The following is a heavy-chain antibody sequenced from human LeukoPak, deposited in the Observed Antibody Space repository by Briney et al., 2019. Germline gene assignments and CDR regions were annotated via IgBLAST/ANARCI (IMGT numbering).Heavy chain of an antibody. V-gene: IGHV5-51*01. D-gene: IGHD6-19*01. CDR1: GYSFTSYW. Sequence: GESLKISCKGSGYSFTSYWIAWVRQMPGKGLEWMGIMYPGDSDTRYSPSFQGQVTISADKSIGTAYLQWGSLKASDTAIYYCARRSSGGKEFDYWGQGTLVTVSS. CDR3: ARRSSGGKEFDY. CDR2: MYPGDSDT. J-gene: IGHJ4*02.